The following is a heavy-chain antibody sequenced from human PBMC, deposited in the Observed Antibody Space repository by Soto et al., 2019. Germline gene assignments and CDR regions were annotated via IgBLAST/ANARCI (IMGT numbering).Heavy chain of an antibody. V-gene: IGHV1-2*04. J-gene: IGHJ6*03. CDR1: GYTFTGYY. CDR2: INPNSGGT. CDR3: ARGPRYCSSTSCYMGHYYYYYYMDV. Sequence: ASVKVSCKASGYTFTGYYMHWVRQAPCQGLEWMGWINPNSGGTNYAQKFQGWVTMTRDTSISTAYMELSRLGSDDTAVYYCARGPRYCSSTSCYMGHYYYYYYMDVWGKGTTVTVSS. D-gene: IGHD2-2*02.